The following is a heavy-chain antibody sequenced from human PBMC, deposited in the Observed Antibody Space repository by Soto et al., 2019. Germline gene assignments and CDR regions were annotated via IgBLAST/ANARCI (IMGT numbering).Heavy chain of an antibody. Sequence: QVQLLQSGAEVKKPGSSVKVSCKASGGTFSSYTISWVRQAPGQGLEWMGRIIPILGIGNYAQKFQGRVTITADKSTSTAYMELSSLRSEDTAVYYCARSDCSGGSCYRAFDIWGQGTMVTVSS. V-gene: IGHV1-69*02. D-gene: IGHD2-15*01. CDR3: ARSDCSGGSCYRAFDI. CDR2: IIPILGIG. J-gene: IGHJ3*02. CDR1: GGTFSSYT.